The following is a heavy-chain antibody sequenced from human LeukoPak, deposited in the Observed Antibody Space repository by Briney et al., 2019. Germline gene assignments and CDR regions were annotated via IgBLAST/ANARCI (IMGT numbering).Heavy chain of an antibody. V-gene: IGHV1-18*04. CDR3: ARALTSGWHRDALDI. CDR1: GYTFTRYG. D-gene: IGHD6-19*01. CDR2: ISAYNGNT. Sequence: ASVKVSCKASGYTFTRYGISWVRQAPGQGREWMGWISAYNGNTNYAQNLPGRVTMTTDTSTSTAYMELRSLRSADTAVYYWARALTSGWHRDALDIWSQGTMVTVSS. J-gene: IGHJ3*02.